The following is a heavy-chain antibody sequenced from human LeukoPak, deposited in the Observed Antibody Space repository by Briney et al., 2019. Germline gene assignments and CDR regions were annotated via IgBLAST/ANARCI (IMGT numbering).Heavy chain of an antibody. CDR2: TYYRSKWYT. J-gene: IGHJ4*02. V-gene: IGHV6-1*01. Sequence: RSQTLSLTCAISGDSVSSNSAAWLWIRQSPSRGLEWLGRTYYRSKWYTEYAVSVKSRITINPDTSKNQFSLQLSSVNPEDTAVYYCARLGSGSNYWGQGTLVTVSS. D-gene: IGHD3-10*01. CDR1: GDSVSSNSAA. CDR3: ARLGSGSNY.